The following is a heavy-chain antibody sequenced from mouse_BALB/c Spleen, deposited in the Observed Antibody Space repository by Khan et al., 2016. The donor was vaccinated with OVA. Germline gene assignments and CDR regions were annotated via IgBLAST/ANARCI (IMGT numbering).Heavy chain of an antibody. D-gene: IGHD4-1*01. Sequence: EVQLQESGPGLVKPSQSLSLTCTVTGYSITRDYAWNWIRQFPGNKLEWMGYISNSGSTSYNPSLKSRISITRDTSKNQFFLQLNSVTTEDTATXYCASDLGRYYAMDYWGQGTSVTVSS. J-gene: IGHJ4*01. CDR3: ASDLGRYYAMDY. V-gene: IGHV3-2*02. CDR2: ISNSGST. CDR1: GYSITRDYA.